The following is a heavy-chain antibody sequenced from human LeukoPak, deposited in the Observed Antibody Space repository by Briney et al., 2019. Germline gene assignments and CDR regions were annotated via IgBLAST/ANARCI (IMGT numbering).Heavy chain of an antibody. D-gene: IGHD3-3*01. CDR3: AGTLRFLEWFPYY. J-gene: IGHJ4*02. CDR1: GYSISSGSY. V-gene: IGHV4-38-2*02. Sequence: SETLSLTCTVSGYSISSGSYWGWIRQPPGKGLEWIGSIYHSGSTYYNPSLKSRVTISVDTSKNQFSLKLSSVTAADTAVYYCAGTLRFLEWFPYYWGQGTLVTVSS. CDR2: IYHSGST.